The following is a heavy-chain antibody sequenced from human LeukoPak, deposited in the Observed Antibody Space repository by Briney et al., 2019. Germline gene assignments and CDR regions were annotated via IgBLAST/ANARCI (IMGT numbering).Heavy chain of an antibody. V-gene: IGHV1-2*06. CDR3: AREDNLGSGSSPNDY. CDR1: GYTFTGYY. CDR2: INPNSGGT. J-gene: IGHJ4*02. Sequence: ASVKVSCKATGYTFTGYYKDWVRQAPGQRLEWMGRINPNSGGTNYAQKFQGRVTMTRDTSISTAYMELSRLRSDDTAVYYCAREDNLGSGSSPNDYWGQGTLVTVSS. D-gene: IGHD6-19*01.